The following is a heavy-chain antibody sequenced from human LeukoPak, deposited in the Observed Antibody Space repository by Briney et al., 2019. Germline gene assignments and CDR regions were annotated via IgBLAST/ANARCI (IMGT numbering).Heavy chain of an antibody. CDR1: GGSFSSYY. Sequence: PSETLSLTCTVSGGSFSSYYWSWIRQPPGKGLEWIGYIYYSGSTDYNPSLKSRVTISAETSKNQFSLNLSSVTAADTAVYYCSRGRYYDFWSGYSFNWFDPWGQGTLVTVSS. J-gene: IGHJ5*02. V-gene: IGHV4-59*08. D-gene: IGHD3-3*01. CDR2: IYYSGST. CDR3: SRGRYYDFWSGYSFNWFDP.